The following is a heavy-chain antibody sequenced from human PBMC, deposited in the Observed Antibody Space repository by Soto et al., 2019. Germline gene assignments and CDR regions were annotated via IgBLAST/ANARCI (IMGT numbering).Heavy chain of an antibody. CDR1: GFTFSNAW. CDR3: TTLSITIFGVVLMDV. D-gene: IGHD3-3*01. V-gene: IGHV3-15*07. CDR2: IKSKTDGGTT. J-gene: IGHJ6*02. Sequence: PGGSLXLSCAASGFTFSNAWMNWVRQAPGKGLEWVGRIKSKTDGGTTDYAAPVKGRFTISRDDSKNTLYLQMNSLKTEDTAVYYCTTLSITIFGVVLMDVWGQGTTVTVSS.